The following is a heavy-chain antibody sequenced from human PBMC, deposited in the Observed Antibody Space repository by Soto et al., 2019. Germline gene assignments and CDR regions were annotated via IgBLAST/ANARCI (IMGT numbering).Heavy chain of an antibody. D-gene: IGHD3-22*01. CDR3: ARDRMRGTYYYDSSGYYYYYYYGMDV. CDR2: INPNSGGT. J-gene: IGHJ6*02. CDR1: GYTFTGYY. V-gene: IGHV1-2*04. Sequence: QVQLVQSGAEVKKPGASVKVSCKASGYTFTGYYMHWVRQAPGQGLEWMGWINPNSGGTNYAQKFQGWVPMTRDTSISTAYMELSRLRSDDTAVYYCARDRMRGTYYYDSSGYYYYYYYGMDVWGQGTTVTVSS.